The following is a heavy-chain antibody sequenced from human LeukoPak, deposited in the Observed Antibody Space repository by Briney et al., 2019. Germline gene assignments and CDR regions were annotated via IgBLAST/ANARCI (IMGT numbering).Heavy chain of an antibody. CDR2: TSTTGRTI. J-gene: IGHJ2*01. CDR3: ARDPLQSSGWNWYFDL. V-gene: IGHV3-11*01. D-gene: IGHD6-25*01. Sequence: PGGSLTLSCAASGFTFGDFHMSWIRLATGKGREWVAYTSTTGRTIYYADSVKGRFVISRDNADQSLYLQMNSLRVEDSAMYFCARDPLQSSGWNWYFDLWGRGTLVAVSS. CDR1: GFTFGDFH.